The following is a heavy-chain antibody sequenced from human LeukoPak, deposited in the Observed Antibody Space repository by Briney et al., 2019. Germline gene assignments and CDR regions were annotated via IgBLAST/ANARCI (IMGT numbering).Heavy chain of an antibody. Sequence: KTSETLSLTCTVSGGSISRYYWSWILQPPGKGLEWIGYIYYSGSTNYNPSLKSRVTISVDTSKNQFSLKLSSVTAADTAVYYCARDRYGDTTLDYWGQGTVVTVSS. D-gene: IGHD4-17*01. CDR2: IYYSGST. CDR3: ARDRYGDTTLDY. J-gene: IGHJ4*02. V-gene: IGHV4-59*01. CDR1: GGSISRYY.